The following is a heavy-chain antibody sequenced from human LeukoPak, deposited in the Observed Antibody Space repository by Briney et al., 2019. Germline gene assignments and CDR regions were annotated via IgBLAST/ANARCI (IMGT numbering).Heavy chain of an antibody. CDR1: GFTFSSSA. CDR2: ISSSSSYI. J-gene: IGHJ6*02. Sequence: GGSLRLSCEASGFTFSSSAMSWVRQVPGKGLEWVSSISSSSSYIYYADSVKGRFTISRDNAKNSLYLQMNSLRAEDTAVYYCARDRYYYDSSGYYWNYYYGMDVWGQGTTVTVSS. D-gene: IGHD3-22*01. V-gene: IGHV3-21*01. CDR3: ARDRYYYDSSGYYWNYYYGMDV.